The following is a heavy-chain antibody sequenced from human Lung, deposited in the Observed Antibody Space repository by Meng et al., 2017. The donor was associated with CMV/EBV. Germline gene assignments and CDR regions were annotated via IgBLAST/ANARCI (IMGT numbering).Heavy chain of an antibody. V-gene: IGHV3-21*01. Sequence: LSWEASGLPFSSYRMNWVRQAQGKGREWVSSISSSSSNIYYADSVKGRFTISRDNAKNSLYLQMNSLRAEETAVYYCARNTGTRFDPWGQGTLVTVSS. J-gene: IGHJ5*02. CDR2: ISSSSSNI. CDR3: ARNTGTRFDP. CDR1: GLPFSSYR. D-gene: IGHD1-1*01.